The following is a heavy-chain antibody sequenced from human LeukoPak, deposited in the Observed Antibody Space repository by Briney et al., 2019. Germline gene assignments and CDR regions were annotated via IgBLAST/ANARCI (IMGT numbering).Heavy chain of an antibody. Sequence: SETLSLTCAVYGGSFSGYYWSWIRQPPGKGLEWIGEINHSGSTNYNPSLKSRVTISVDTSKNQFSLKLSSVTAADTAVYYCARRTYYYDSSGYPYGGFDYWGQGTLVTVSS. D-gene: IGHD3-22*01. J-gene: IGHJ4*02. CDR1: GGSFSGYY. V-gene: IGHV4-34*01. CDR2: INHSGST. CDR3: ARRTYYYDSSGYPYGGFDY.